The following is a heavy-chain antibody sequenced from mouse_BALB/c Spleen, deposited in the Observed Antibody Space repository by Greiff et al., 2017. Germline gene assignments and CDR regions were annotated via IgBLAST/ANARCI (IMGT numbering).Heavy chain of an antibody. CDR1: GYTFTDYV. J-gene: IGHJ2*01. CDR3: ALFTGGY. V-gene: IGHV1-77*01. CDR2: IYPGSGST. Sequence: VQVVESGPELVKPGASVKMSCKASGYTFTDYVISWVKQRTGQGLEWIGEIYPGSGSTYYNEKFKGKATLTADKSSNTAYMQLSGLTSEDSAVYYCALFTGGYWGQGTTLTVSS.